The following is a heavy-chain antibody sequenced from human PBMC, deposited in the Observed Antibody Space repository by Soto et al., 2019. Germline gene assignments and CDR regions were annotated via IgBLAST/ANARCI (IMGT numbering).Heavy chain of an antibody. Sequence: PGGSLRLSCATSGFTFSNYGMSWVRQAPGKGLEGVSTVSGGGGGTFYVDSVKGRFTISRDNSKNTVSLQMNSLRAEDTAVYYCAKLGSCSSTSCYRDYWGQGTLVTVSS. CDR3: AKLGSCSSTSCYRDY. D-gene: IGHD2-2*01. CDR1: GFTFSNYG. V-gene: IGHV3-23*01. J-gene: IGHJ4*02. CDR2: VSGGGGGT.